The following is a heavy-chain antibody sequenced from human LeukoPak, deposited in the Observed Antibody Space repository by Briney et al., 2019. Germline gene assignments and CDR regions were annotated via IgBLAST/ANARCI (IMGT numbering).Heavy chain of an antibody. CDR3: ARGRDSSSSYPGY. CDR2: ISYDGTYK. CDR1: GFTFSNYV. D-gene: IGHD6-6*01. J-gene: IGHJ4*02. V-gene: IGHV3-30*04. Sequence: PGGSLRLSCAASGFTFSNYVMHWVRQAPGKGLEWLAIISYDGTYKHYADSVKGRFTISRDNVKNSLYLQMNSLRAEDTAVYYCARGRDSSSSYPGYWGQGTLVTVSS.